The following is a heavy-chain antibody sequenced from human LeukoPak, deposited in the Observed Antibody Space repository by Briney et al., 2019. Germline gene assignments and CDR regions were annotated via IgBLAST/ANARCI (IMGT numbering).Heavy chain of an antibody. Sequence: GGSLRLSCAASGFTFSSYWMHWVRQAPGKGLVWVSRISSDGSSTTYADSVKGRFTISRDNAKNTLYLQMNSPRAEDTAVYYCGRGGKVEQLVLARWGQGSLVTVSS. V-gene: IGHV3-74*01. CDR1: GFTFSSYW. D-gene: IGHD6-13*01. CDR2: ISSDGSST. J-gene: IGHJ4*02. CDR3: GRGGKVEQLVLAR.